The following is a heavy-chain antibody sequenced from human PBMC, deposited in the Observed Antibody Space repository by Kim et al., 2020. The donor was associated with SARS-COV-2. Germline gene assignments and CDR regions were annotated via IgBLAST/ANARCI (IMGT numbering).Heavy chain of an antibody. Sequence: RVTISVDTSKNQFSLKLSSVTAADTAVYYCARDQVDDYYGSGSPRYGMDVWGQGTTVTVSS. J-gene: IGHJ6*02. D-gene: IGHD3-10*01. V-gene: IGHV4-59*01. CDR3: ARDQVDDYYGSGSPRYGMDV.